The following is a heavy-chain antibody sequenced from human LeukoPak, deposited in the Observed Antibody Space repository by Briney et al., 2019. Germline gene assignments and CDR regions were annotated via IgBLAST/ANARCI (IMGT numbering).Heavy chain of an antibody. CDR3: VRDLILVWTPGDDFDH. V-gene: IGHV3-74*03. J-gene: IGHJ4*02. CDR2: INEDASTI. CDR1: GFTLSRYW. Sequence: GGSLRLSCVASGFTLSRYWMHWVRQVPGKGLEWVSRINEDASTITYADSVKGRFTISRDNAKNTLYLQMNSLRTEDTAVYFCVRDLILVWTPGDDFDHWGQGTLVTVSS. D-gene: IGHD3-16*01.